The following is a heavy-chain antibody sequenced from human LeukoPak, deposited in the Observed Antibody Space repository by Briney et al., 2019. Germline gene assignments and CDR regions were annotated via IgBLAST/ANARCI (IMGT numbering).Heavy chain of an antibody. CDR1: GGSFSGYY. Sequence: SETLSLTCAVYGGSFSGYYWSWIRQPPGKGLEWIGEINHSGSTNYNPSLKSRVTISVDTSKNQFSLKLSSVTAADTAVYYCARGSGHCSGGSCYRDYWGQGTLVTVSS. CDR3: ARGSGHCSGGSCYRDY. D-gene: IGHD2-15*01. V-gene: IGHV4-34*01. J-gene: IGHJ4*02. CDR2: INHSGST.